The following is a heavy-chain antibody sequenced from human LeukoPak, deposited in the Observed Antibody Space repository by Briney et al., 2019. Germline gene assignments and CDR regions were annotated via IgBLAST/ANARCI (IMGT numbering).Heavy chain of an antibody. V-gene: IGHV3-23*01. Sequence: GGSLRLSCAASGFTFSNYAMSWVRQAPGKGLEWVSPISGSGSSTYYAASVKGRFTISRDNSNYTLYLQMKSLRAEDTAVYYCAKGTTYYYRSGHYPGYFDYWGQGTLVTVSS. J-gene: IGHJ4*02. CDR3: AKGTTYYYRSGHYPGYFDY. CDR1: GFTFSNYA. D-gene: IGHD3-22*01. CDR2: ISGSGSST.